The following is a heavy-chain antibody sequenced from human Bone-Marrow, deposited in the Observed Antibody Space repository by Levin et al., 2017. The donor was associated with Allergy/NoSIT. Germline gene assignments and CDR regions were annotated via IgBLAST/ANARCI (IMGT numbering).Heavy chain of an antibody. CDR3: AHRQAFGDYGWGTFDH. J-gene: IGHJ4*02. CDR2: ISGDDNK. Sequence: VSGPTLVKPTQTLTLTCTFSGFSLSSSGVAVGWIRQPPGKALEWLALISGDDNKRYSPSLKGRLTITRDTSKNQVVLTMTNLDPVDTATYFCAHRQAFGDYGWGTFDHWGQGTLVTVSS. CDR1: GFSLSSSGVA. V-gene: IGHV2-5*02. D-gene: IGHD3-16*01.